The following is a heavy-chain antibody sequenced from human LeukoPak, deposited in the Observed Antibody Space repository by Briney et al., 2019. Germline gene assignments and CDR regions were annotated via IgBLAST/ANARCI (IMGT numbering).Heavy chain of an antibody. CDR1: GYTYTTDG. Sequence: ASVKVSCKASGYTYTTDGISWVRQAPGQGLEWIGWIDTYSGKTNYAQKFQGRVTMTSDTSTSTAYMELRSPRSDDTAVYYCARDRGIAEADSFDPWGQGTLVTVSS. V-gene: IGHV1-18*01. CDR3: ARDRGIAEADSFDP. CDR2: IDTYSGKT. D-gene: IGHD6-13*01. J-gene: IGHJ5*02.